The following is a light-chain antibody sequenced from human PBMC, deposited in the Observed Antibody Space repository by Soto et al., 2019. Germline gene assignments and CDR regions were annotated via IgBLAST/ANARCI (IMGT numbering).Light chain of an antibody. CDR2: GIS. CDR1: QSVSSN. CDR3: QQYNKWPLT. Sequence: EVVMTQSPATLSVSPGERATLSCRASQSVSSNLAWYQQKPDQAPRLLIYGISTRATDVPARFSGSGSGTEFTLTISGLQSEDFAVYYCQQYNKWPLTFGGGTKVDIK. V-gene: IGKV3-15*01. J-gene: IGKJ4*01.